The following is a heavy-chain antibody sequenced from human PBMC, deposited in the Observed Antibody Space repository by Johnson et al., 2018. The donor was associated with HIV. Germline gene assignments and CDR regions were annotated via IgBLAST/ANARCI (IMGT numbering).Heavy chain of an antibody. J-gene: IGHJ3*02. CDR3: AKASLRGYSYVSYAFDI. CDR2: ISYDGSNK. CDR1: GFTVSSNY. V-gene: IGHV3-30*18. Sequence: ASGFTVSSNYMNWVRQAPGKGLEWVAAISYDGSNKDYADSVKGRFTISRDNAKNSLYLQMNSLRAEDTALYYCAKASLRGYSYVSYAFDIWGQGTMVTVSS. D-gene: IGHD5-18*01.